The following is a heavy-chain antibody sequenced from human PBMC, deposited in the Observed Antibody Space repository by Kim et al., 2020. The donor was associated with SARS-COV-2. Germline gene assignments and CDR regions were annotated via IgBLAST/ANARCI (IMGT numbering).Heavy chain of an antibody. J-gene: IGHJ4*02. D-gene: IGHD6-6*01. CDR1: GFKFERYA. CDR3: TRDLVPGGADS. CDR2: VSLDSERT. Sequence: GGSLRLSCEMSGFKFERYAVHWVRQPPGKGLEWVSGVSLDSERTGYADSVKGRFTVSRDKGKDTVYPQMNSLRVEDTAFYYCTRDLVPGGADSWGQGTLV. V-gene: IGHV3-9*01.